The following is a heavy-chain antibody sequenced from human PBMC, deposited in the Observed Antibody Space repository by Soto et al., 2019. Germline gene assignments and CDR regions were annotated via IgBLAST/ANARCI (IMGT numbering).Heavy chain of an antibody. CDR3: ARESGYCSSTSCRGYYGMDV. J-gene: IGHJ6*02. Sequence: QLQLQESGSGLVKPSQTLSLTCAVSGGSISSGGDSWSWIRQPPGKGLEWIGYIYHSGSTYYNPSLKSRVTISVDRSKNQFSLKLSSVTAADTAVYYCARESGYCSSTSCRGYYGMDVWGQGTTVTVSS. V-gene: IGHV4-30-2*01. CDR1: GGSISSGGDS. D-gene: IGHD2-2*01. CDR2: IYHSGST.